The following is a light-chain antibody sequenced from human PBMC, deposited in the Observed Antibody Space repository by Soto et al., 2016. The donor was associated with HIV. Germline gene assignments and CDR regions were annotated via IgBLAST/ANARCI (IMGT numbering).Light chain of an antibody. J-gene: IGLJ2*01. CDR3: QSSDSSGTYNVV. Sequence: SYELTQPPSASVSPGQTARITCSGDALPKQYVYWYQQKSGQVPVLVIYKDTKRTSGISERFSGSSSGTTATLTISAVQAEDEADYYCQSSDSSGTYNVVFGGGTKLTV. CDR2: KDT. CDR1: ALPKQY. V-gene: IGLV3-25*03.